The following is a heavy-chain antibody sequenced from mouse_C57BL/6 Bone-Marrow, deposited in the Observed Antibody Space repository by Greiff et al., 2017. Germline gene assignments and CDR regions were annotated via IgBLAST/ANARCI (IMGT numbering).Heavy chain of an antibody. Sequence: LQQPGAELVKPGASVKLSCKASGYTFTSYWMHWVKQRPGQGLEWIGMIHPNSGSTNYNEKFKSKATLTVDKSSSTAYMQLSSLTSEDSAVDYCARSANGRERYFDYWGQGTTLTVSS. D-gene: IGHD6-1*01. CDR1: GYTFTSYW. J-gene: IGHJ2*01. V-gene: IGHV1-64*01. CDR3: ARSANGRERYFDY. CDR2: IHPNSGST.